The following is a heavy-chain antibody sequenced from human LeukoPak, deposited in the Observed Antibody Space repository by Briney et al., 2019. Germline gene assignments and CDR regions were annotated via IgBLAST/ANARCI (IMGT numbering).Heavy chain of an antibody. CDR3: ARDIIRYGDSSRDYYGMDV. Sequence: GGSLRLSCAASGFTFSSYSMNWVRQAPGKGLEWVSSISSSSSYIYYADSVKGRFTISRDNAKNSLYLQMNSLRAEDTAVYYCARDIIRYGDSSRDYYGMDVWGQGTTVTVSS. V-gene: IGHV3-21*01. D-gene: IGHD4-17*01. CDR1: GFTFSSYS. CDR2: ISSSSSYI. J-gene: IGHJ6*01.